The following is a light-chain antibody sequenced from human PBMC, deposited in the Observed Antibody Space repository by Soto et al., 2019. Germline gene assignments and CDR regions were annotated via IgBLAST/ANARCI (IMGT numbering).Light chain of an antibody. V-gene: IGKV3-20*01. CDR1: QSVSSG. J-gene: IGKJ1*01. Sequence: IVLTQSPGTLSLSPGERATLSCRASQSVSSGLAWYQQKPGQAPRLLIYDASTRATDIPDRFSGGGSGTDFTLTIHRLEPGDFAVYYCQQYGGSPWTFGQGSKVEIK. CDR2: DAS. CDR3: QQYGGSPWT.